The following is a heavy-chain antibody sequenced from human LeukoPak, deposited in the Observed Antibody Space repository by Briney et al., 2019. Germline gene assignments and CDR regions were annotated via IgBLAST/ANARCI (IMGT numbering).Heavy chain of an antibody. CDR2: IHHTGST. J-gene: IGHJ4*02. CDR3: ARVEGSGHSYGYDY. CDR1: GDSISSNFY. V-gene: IGHV4-38-2*02. D-gene: IGHD5-18*01. Sequence: PSETLSLTCTVSGDSISSNFYWGWIRQPPGKGLQWIGIIHHTGSTFYSPSLKSRLTISLDTSQNQFSLRLKSVTAADTAVYYCARVEGSGHSYGYDYWGRGTLVTVTS.